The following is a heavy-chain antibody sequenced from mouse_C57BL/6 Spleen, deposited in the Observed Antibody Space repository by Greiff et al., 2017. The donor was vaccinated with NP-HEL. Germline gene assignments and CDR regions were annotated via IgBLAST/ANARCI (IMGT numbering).Heavy chain of an antibody. J-gene: IGHJ1*03. CDR3: ARNRDYYGSRRGYFDV. CDR1: GFSLTSYG. V-gene: IGHV2-2*01. CDR2: IWSGGST. D-gene: IGHD1-1*01. Sequence: VQGVESGPGLVQPSQSLSITCTVSGFSLTSYGVHWVRQSPGKGLEWLGVIWSGGSTDYNAAFISRLSISKDNSKSQAFFKMNSLQADDTAIYYCARNRDYYGSRRGYFDVWGTGTTVTVSS.